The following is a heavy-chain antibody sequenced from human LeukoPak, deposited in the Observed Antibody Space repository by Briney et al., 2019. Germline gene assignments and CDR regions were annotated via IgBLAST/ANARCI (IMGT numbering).Heavy chain of an antibody. V-gene: IGHV3-23*01. D-gene: IGHD3-10*01. Sequence: PGGSLRLSCAASGFTFSSCAMSWVRQAPGKGLEWVSGLSGRGGDTYNADSVKGRFTISRDNSNNTLYLQMNSLRAEDTAVYYCARGSVPHYYYYYGMDVWGQGTTVTVSS. J-gene: IGHJ6*02. CDR3: ARGSVPHYYYYYGMDV. CDR2: LSGRGGDT. CDR1: GFTFSSCA.